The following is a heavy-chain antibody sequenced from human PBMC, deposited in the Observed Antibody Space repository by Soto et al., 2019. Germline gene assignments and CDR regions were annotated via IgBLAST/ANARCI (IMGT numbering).Heavy chain of an antibody. D-gene: IGHD3-22*01. CDR3: AKALYYDSSGYYPFDY. CDR2: ISGSGGST. V-gene: IGHV3-23*01. Sequence: GGSLRLSCAASGFTFSSYAMSWVRQAPGKGLEWVSAISGSGGSTYYADSVKGRFTISRDKSKNTLYLQMNSLRAEDTAVYYCAKALYYDSSGYYPFDYWGQGTLVTVPS. CDR1: GFTFSSYA. J-gene: IGHJ4*02.